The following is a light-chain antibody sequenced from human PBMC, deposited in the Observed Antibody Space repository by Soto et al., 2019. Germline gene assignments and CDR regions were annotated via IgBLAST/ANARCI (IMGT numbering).Light chain of an antibody. V-gene: IGKV1-12*01. J-gene: IGKJ3*01. Sequence: DLQMTQSPSSVSASVGDRVTITCRASQGIGSWLGWYQQKPGNAPKLLIYAAASLQSGVPSRFSATFSGTEFTLTISSLQPEDLAPYFCQQANSFPLTFGPGTKVHLK. CDR2: AAA. CDR3: QQANSFPLT. CDR1: QGIGSW.